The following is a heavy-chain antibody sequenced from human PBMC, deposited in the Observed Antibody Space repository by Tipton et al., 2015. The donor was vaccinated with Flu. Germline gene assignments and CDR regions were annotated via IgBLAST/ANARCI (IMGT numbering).Heavy chain of an antibody. D-gene: IGHD3-3*01. J-gene: IGHJ6*03. V-gene: IGHV5-10-1*01. CDR1: GYSFTSYW. CDR2: IDPSDSYT. CDR3: GCGLLGWFGGGDYYYMDV. Sequence: QSGPEVKKPGESLRISCKGSGYSFTSYWISWVRQMPGKGLEWMGRIDPSDSYTNYSPSFQCHVTISADKSISTAYLQWSSLKASDTAMYYCGCGLLGWFGGGDYYYMDVWGKGTTVTVSS.